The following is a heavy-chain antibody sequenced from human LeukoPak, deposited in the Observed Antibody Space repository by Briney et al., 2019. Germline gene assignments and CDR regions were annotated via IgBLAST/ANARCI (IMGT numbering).Heavy chain of an antibody. CDR1: GYTFTSYG. CDR3: ARDLGYYDILTGSPTYYYYMDV. J-gene: IGHJ6*03. D-gene: IGHD3-9*01. CDR2: ISAYNGNT. V-gene: IGHV1-18*01. Sequence: ASVKVSCKASGYTFTSYGISWVRQAPGQGLEWMGWISAYNGNTNYAQKFQGRVTITADKSTSTAYMELSSLRSEDTAVYYCARDLGYYDILTGSPTYYYYMDVWGKGTTVTVSS.